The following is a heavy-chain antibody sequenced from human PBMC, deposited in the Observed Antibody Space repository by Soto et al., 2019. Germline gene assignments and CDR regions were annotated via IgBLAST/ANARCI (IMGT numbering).Heavy chain of an antibody. CDR3: ARDFDYYYYGMGV. J-gene: IGHJ6*02. CDR2: IWYDGNKI. CDR1: GFTFSSYG. Sequence: QVQLVESGGGVVQPGRSLRLSCAASGFTFSSYGMHWVRQAPGKGLEWVAVIWYDGNKIYYGDSVKGRFTISRDNSKNTLYLQMNSLRAEDTAVYYCARDFDYYYYGMGVWGQGTTVTVSS. V-gene: IGHV3-33*01. D-gene: IGHD3-3*01.